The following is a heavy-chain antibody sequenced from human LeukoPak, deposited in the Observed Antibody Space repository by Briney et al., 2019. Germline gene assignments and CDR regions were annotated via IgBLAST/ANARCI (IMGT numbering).Heavy chain of an antibody. Sequence: PGGSLRLSCAASGFTFSTYAMSWVRQAPGKGLDWVSSLSGSGGSTDYADSVKGRFTISRDNSKNTLYLQMNSLRAEDTAVYYCARDPNYYDSRDSSAFDIWGQGTMVTVSS. V-gene: IGHV3-23*01. CDR3: ARDPNYYDSRDSSAFDI. CDR2: LSGSGGST. J-gene: IGHJ3*02. D-gene: IGHD3-22*01. CDR1: GFTFSTYA.